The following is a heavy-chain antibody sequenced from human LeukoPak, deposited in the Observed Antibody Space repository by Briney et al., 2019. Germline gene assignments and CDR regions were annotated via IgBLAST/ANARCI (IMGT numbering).Heavy chain of an antibody. Sequence: ASVKVSCKASGYTFTSYAMNWVRQAPGQGLEWMGWINTNTGNPTYAQGFTGRFVFSLDTSVSTAYLQISSLKAEDTAVYYCARGHLAPAGITIFGVVISYWFDPWGQGTLVTVSS. J-gene: IGHJ5*02. V-gene: IGHV7-4-1*02. CDR1: GYTFTSYA. CDR3: ARGHLAPAGITIFGVVISYWFDP. CDR2: INTNTGNP. D-gene: IGHD3-3*01.